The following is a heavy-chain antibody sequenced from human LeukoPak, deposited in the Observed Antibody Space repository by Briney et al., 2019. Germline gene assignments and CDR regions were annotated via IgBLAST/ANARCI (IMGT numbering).Heavy chain of an antibody. CDR1: GFTYSHYG. V-gene: IGHV3-33*08. J-gene: IGHJ4*02. CDR2: IWSDGTEK. D-gene: IGHD4-11*01. CDR3: ARDAERGFDYSNSLKY. Sequence: PGGSLRLSCTASGFTYSHYGMHWVRQAPGKGLEWVAVIWSDGTEKHYSDAVKGRFTISRDNFGNTLYLQMNSPRGDDTAVYYCARDAERGFDYSNSLKYWGQGTLVTVSS.